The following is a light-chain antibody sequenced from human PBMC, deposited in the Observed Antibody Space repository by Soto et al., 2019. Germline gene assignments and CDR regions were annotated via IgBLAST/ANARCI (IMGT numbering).Light chain of an antibody. J-gene: IGKJ1*01. V-gene: IGKV3-20*01. CDR2: GAS. CDR3: QQYGSPTWT. Sequence: EIVFTQSPATLSVSPGERATLSCRASQSVSSNLAWYQQKPGQAPRLLIYGASTRATGIPDRFSGSGSGTDFTLTISRLEPEDFAVYYCQQYGSPTWTFGQGTKVDIK. CDR1: QSVSSN.